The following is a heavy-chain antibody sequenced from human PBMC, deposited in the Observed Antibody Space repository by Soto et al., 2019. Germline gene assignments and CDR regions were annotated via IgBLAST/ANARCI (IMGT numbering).Heavy chain of an antibody. Sequence: ETLSLTCTVSGGSISSYYWSWIRQPPGKGLEWIGYIYYSGSTNYNPSLKSRVTISVDTSKNQFSPKLSSVTAADTAVYYCAREGPFGVVMIDAFDIWGQGTMVTVSS. CDR2: IYYSGST. J-gene: IGHJ3*02. D-gene: IGHD3-3*01. CDR3: AREGPFGVVMIDAFDI. V-gene: IGHV4-59*01. CDR1: GGSISSYY.